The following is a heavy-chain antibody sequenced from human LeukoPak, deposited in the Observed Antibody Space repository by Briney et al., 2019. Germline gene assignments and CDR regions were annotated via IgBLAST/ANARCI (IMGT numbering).Heavy chain of an antibody. Sequence: PGGSLRLSCAASGFTFSSYNMNWVRQAPEKGLEWVSSISSGTSYIYYADSVKGRFTISRDNSKNTLYLQMNSLRTEDTAMYYCARSYRYSGWKYFDYWGQGTLVTVSS. CDR1: GFTFSSYN. CDR3: ARSYRYSGWKYFDY. CDR2: ISSGTSYI. J-gene: IGHJ4*02. V-gene: IGHV3-21*01. D-gene: IGHD5-12*01.